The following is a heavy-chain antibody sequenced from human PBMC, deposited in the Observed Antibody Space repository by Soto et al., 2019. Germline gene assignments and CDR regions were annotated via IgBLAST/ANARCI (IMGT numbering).Heavy chain of an antibody. CDR3: ARLGGHCSSSSCFGFYVMDV. CDR1: GGSGGSFSGYY. CDR2: INHSGST. J-gene: IGHJ6*02. Sequence: PSETLSLTCAVYGGSGGSFSGYYWSWIRQPPGKGLEWIGEINHSGSTNYNPSLKSRVTISVDTSKNQFSLILTSVTAADTAVYYCARLGGHCSSSSCFGFYVMDVWGQGTTVTVSS. D-gene: IGHD2-2*01. V-gene: IGHV4-34*01.